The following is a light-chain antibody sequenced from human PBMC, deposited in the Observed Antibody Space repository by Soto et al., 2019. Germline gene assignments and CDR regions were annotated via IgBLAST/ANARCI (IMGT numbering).Light chain of an antibody. CDR1: QSVSSN. V-gene: IGKV3-15*01. J-gene: IGKJ4*01. CDR2: GAS. Sequence: EIVMTQSPATLSVSPGERATLSCRASQSVSSNLAWYQQKPGQAPSLLIYGASTRATGTPARFSGSGSGTEFTLTISSLQSDGFAVYYCQQYIRWPLTFGGGTKVEIK. CDR3: QQYIRWPLT.